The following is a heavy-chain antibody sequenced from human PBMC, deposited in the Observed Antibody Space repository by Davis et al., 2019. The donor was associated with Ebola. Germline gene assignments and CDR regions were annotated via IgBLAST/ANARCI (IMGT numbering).Heavy chain of an antibody. CDR3: AREGDRTITIFGVVIPPARGYWFDP. D-gene: IGHD3-3*01. CDR2: IIPIFGTA. J-gene: IGHJ5*02. Sequence: AASVKVSCKASGYTFTSYAISWVRQAPGQGLEWMGGIIPIFGTANYAQKFQGRVTITADESTSTAYMELSSLRSEDTAVYYCAREGDRTITIFGVVIPPARGYWFDPWGQGTLVTVSS. CDR1: GYTFTSYA. V-gene: IGHV1-69*13.